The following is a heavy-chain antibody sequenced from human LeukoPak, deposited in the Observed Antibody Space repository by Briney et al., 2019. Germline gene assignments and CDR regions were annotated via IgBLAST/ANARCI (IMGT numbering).Heavy chain of an antibody. CDR2: INPSGGST. J-gene: IGHJ4*02. CDR3: ARDSGMVRGTVDY. Sequence: EASVKVSCKSSGYTFTSYYMYWVRQAPGQGLEWMGIINPSGGSTSYAQKFEGRVTMNRDTSTSTVYMELSSLRSEDTAVYYCARDSGMVRGTVDYWGQGTLVTVSS. V-gene: IGHV1-46*01. CDR1: GYTFTSYY. D-gene: IGHD3-10*01.